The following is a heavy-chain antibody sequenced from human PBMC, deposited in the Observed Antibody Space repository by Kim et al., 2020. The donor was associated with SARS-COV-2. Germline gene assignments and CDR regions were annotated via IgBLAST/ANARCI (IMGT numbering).Heavy chain of an antibody. D-gene: IGHD3-10*01. CDR1: GYSFTSYW. V-gene: IGHV5-51*01. Sequence: GESLKISCKGSGYSFTSYWIGWVRQMPGKGLEYMGVINPGDSYAGYSPSFQGHVTISADKSMTTAYLQWSSLRASDTAIYYCARLPYNAFRAFDIWGQGT. J-gene: IGHJ3*02. CDR2: INPGDSYA. CDR3: ARLPYNAFRAFDI.